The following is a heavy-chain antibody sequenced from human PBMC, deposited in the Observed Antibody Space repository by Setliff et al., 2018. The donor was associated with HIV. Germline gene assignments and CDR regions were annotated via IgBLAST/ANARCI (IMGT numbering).Heavy chain of an antibody. CDR1: SGSISGTSYY. CDR3: ARQFPYYYDNRGFYYGYFDY. Sequence: KTSETLSLTCTVSSGSISGTSYYWGWIRQPPGKGLEWIGSIYYSGNTYYNPSLKSRVTISVDTSKNQFSLKLSSLTAADTAVYYCARQFPYYYDNRGFYYGYFDYWGQGTLVTVSS. CDR2: IYYSGNT. D-gene: IGHD3-22*01. V-gene: IGHV4-39*07. J-gene: IGHJ4*02.